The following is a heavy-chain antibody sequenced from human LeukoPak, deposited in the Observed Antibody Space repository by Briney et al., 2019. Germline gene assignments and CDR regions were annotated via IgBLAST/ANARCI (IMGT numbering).Heavy chain of an antibody. D-gene: IGHD1-26*01. CDR2: IYYSGST. J-gene: IGHJ4*02. V-gene: IGHV4-59*01. CDR1: GGSISSYY. Sequence: SETLSLTCTVSGGSISSYYWSWIRQPPGKGLEWIGYIYYSGSTNYNPSLKSRVTISVDTSKNQFSLKLSSVTAADTAVYYCARVHSGSYYWGQGTLVTVSS. CDR3: ARVHSGSYY.